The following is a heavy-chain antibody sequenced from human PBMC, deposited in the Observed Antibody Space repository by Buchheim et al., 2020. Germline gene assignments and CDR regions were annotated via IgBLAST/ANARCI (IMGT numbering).Heavy chain of an antibody. Sequence: QVQLVDSGGGVVQPGRSLRLSCAASGFNFSNYAMNWVRQAPGKGLEWVAIISYDGSNTYYADSLKGRFSISRDNSKHTLYLQMNSLRTEDTAVYYCARSNWNDYWGQGTL. J-gene: IGHJ4*02. D-gene: IGHD1-20*01. CDR1: GFNFSNYA. CDR3: ARSNWNDY. V-gene: IGHV3-30*04. CDR2: ISYDGSNT.